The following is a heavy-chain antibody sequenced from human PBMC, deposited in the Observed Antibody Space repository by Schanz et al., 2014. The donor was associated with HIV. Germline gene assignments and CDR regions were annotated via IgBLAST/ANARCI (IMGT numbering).Heavy chain of an antibody. D-gene: IGHD5-18*01. CDR1: GFTFSTYG. CDR3: ARDLTGYFTMDA. J-gene: IGHJ6*02. Sequence: QVQLVESGGRVVQPGRSLRLSCAASGFTFSTYGMHWVRQAPGKGLEWVAVISYDGSSKYYADSVKGRFTISRDNSKNTLYLQMNSLRAEDTAVYSCARDLTGYFTMDAWGQGTTVTVYS. CDR2: ISYDGSSK. V-gene: IGHV3-30*03.